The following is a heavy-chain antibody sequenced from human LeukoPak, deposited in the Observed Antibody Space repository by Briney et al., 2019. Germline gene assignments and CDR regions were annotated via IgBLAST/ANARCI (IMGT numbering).Heavy chain of an antibody. D-gene: IGHD5-24*01. CDR3: ASSRDGYNHGYFDY. CDR1: GGSISSYY. CDR2: IFYSGST. V-gene: IGHV4-59*01. Sequence: SDTLSLTCTVSGGSISSYYWSWIRQPPGEGLEWIGYIFYSGSTNYNPSLKSRVTISVDTSKNQFSLKLSSVTAADTAVYYCASSRDGYNHGYFDYWGQGTLVTVSS. J-gene: IGHJ4*02.